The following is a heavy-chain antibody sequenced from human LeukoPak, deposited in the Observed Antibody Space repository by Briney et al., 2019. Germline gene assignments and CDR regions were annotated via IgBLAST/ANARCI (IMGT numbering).Heavy chain of an antibody. CDR2: IYSGGST. D-gene: IGHD5-24*01. V-gene: IGHV3-53*01. Sequence: PGGSLRLSCAASGCTVSSNYMSWVRQAPGKGLEWVSVIYSGGSTNYADSVKGRFTISRDNSKNTLYLQMNSLRAEDTAVYYCARDRELPYGMDVWGQGTTVTVSS. CDR3: ARDRELPYGMDV. J-gene: IGHJ6*02. CDR1: GCTVSSNY.